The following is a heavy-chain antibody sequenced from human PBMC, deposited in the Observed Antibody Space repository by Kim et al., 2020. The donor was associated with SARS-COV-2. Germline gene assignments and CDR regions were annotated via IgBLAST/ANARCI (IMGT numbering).Heavy chain of an antibody. Sequence: SETLSLTCAVSGGSISSSNWWSWVRQPPGKGLEWIGEIYHSGSTNYNPSLKSRVTISVDKSKNQFSLKLSSVTAADTAVYYCARDSEEVIAAAGTNAFDICGQGTMVTVSS. CDR3: ARDSEEVIAAAGTNAFDI. V-gene: IGHV4-4*02. CDR2: IYHSGST. D-gene: IGHD6-13*01. J-gene: IGHJ3*02. CDR1: GGSISSSNW.